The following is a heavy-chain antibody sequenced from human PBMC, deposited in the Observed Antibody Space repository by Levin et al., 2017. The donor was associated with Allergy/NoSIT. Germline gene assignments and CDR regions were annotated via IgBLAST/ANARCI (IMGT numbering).Heavy chain of an antibody. V-gene: IGHV3-21*01. CDR2: ISSSSSYM. Sequence: GGSLRLSCAASGFTFSSYSMNWVRQAPGKGLEWVSSISSSSSYMYYADSVKGRFTISRDNAKNSLYLQMNSLRAEDTAVYYCASGPLEWLLNYFDYWGQGTLVTVSS. J-gene: IGHJ4*02. CDR1: GFTFSSYS. CDR3: ASGPLEWLLNYFDY. D-gene: IGHD3-3*01.